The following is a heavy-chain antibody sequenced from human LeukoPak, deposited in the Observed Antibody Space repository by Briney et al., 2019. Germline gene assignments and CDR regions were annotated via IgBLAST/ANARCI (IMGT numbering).Heavy chain of an antibody. D-gene: IGHD3-10*01. CDR2: IHSNGGT. J-gene: IGHJ4*02. CDR1: GGSINSFY. CDR3: ARHVSGIYGSRGDFDY. V-gene: IGHV4-59*08. Sequence: SEPLSLTCSVSGGSINSFYWSWIRQPPGKGLEWIGYIHSNGGTNYNPSLKSRVTMSVDTSKNQFSLKLNPVTAADSAVYFCARHVSGIYGSRGDFDYWGQGTLVTVSS.